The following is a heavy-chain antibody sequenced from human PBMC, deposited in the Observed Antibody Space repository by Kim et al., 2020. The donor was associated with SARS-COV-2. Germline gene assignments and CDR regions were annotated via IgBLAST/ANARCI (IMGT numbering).Heavy chain of an antibody. CDR1: GFMFNKYW. J-gene: IGHJ3*02. CDR3: TRWDGFDI. Sequence: GGSLRLSCVASGFMFNKYWMTWVRQAPGKGLEWVANIEPDGNEKHYVDFVKGRFSLSRDNAKNSVYLQMNSLRVEDTAVYYCTRWDGFDIWGQGTMVTVS. V-gene: IGHV3-7*01. CDR2: IEPDGNEK. D-gene: IGHD1-26*01.